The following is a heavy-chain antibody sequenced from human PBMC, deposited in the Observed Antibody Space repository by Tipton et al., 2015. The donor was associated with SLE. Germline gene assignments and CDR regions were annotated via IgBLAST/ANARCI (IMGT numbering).Heavy chain of an antibody. CDR1: GFTFSSYA. J-gene: IGHJ6*02. Sequence: SLRLSCAASGFTFSSYAMHWVRQAPGKGLEWVAVISYDGSNKYYADSVKGRFTISRDNSKNTLYLQMNSLRAEDTAVYYCAPVLTGYHGMDVWGQGTTVTVSS. D-gene: IGHD4/OR15-4a*01. V-gene: IGHV3-30*04. CDR2: ISYDGSNK. CDR3: APVLTGYHGMDV.